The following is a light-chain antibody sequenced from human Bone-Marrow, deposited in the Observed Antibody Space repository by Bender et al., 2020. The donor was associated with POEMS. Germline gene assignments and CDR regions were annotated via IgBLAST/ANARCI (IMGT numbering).Light chain of an antibody. V-gene: IGLV3-1*01. J-gene: IGLJ3*02. CDR3: QAWDSSTWV. CDR2: QDT. CDR1: NLGHKY. Sequence: SYDLIQPSSVSVSPGQTASITCSGDNLGHKYVSWYQQKPGQSPVLVIYQDTERPSGIPERFSGSNSGNTATLTITGTQIMDEADYYCQAWDSSTWVFGGGTRMTVL.